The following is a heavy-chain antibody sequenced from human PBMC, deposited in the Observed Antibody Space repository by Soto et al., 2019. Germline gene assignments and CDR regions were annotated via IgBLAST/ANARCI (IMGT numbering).Heavy chain of an antibody. CDR3: ARDRSTYGGGGTGEVKENWFDP. D-gene: IGHD2-8*01. CDR2: AYYSGST. Sequence: PSETLSLTCTVSGGSISHYYWIWIRQSPGEGLEWIGYAYYSGSTDYNPSLKSRVTMSVDTSKNQVSLKLNSVTTADTAVYYCARDRSTYGGGGTGEVKENWFDPWGPGTLVTVSS. V-gene: IGHV4-59*01. J-gene: IGHJ5*02. CDR1: GGSISHYY.